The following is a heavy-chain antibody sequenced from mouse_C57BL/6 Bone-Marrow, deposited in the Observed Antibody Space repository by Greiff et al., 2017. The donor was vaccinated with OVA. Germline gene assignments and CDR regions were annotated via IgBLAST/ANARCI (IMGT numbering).Heavy chain of an antibody. D-gene: IGHD2-4*01. CDR1: GYTFTDYN. CDR2: INPNNGGT. Sequence: EVKLMESGPELVKPGASVKMSCKASGYTFTDYNMHWVKQSHGKSLEWIGYINPNNGGTSYNQKFKGKATLTVNKSSSTAYMELRSLTSEDSAVYYCANYDYDTGSLAYWGQGTLVTVSA. V-gene: IGHV1-22*01. CDR3: ANYDYDTGSLAY. J-gene: IGHJ3*01.